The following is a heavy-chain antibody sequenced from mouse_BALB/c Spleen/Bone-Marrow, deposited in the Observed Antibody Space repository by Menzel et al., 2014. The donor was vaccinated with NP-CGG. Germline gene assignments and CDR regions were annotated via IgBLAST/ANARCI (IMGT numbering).Heavy chain of an antibody. CDR2: ISSGSSTI. J-gene: IGHJ4*01. CDR1: GFTFSSFG. Sequence: VQPGESRKLSCAASGFTFSSFGMHWVRQAPEKGLEWVAYISSGSSTIYYADTVKGHFTISRDNPKNTLFLQMTSLRSEDTAMYYSAMAGMAYWGQGTSVTVSS. D-gene: IGHD4-1*01. CDR3: AMAGMAY. V-gene: IGHV5-17*02.